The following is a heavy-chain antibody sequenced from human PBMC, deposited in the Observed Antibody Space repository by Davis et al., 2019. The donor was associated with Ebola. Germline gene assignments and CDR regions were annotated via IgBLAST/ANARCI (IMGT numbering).Heavy chain of an antibody. J-gene: IGHJ6*02. V-gene: IGHV3-66*01. Sequence: GGSLRLSCAASGFTVSSNYMSWVRQAPGKGLEWVSVIYSGGSTYYADSVKGRFTISRDNSKNTLYLQMNSLRAEDTAVYYCAKAQRYYYYAVDVWGQGTTVTVSS. D-gene: IGHD6-25*01. CDR1: GFTVSSNY. CDR2: IYSGGST. CDR3: AKAQRYYYYAVDV.